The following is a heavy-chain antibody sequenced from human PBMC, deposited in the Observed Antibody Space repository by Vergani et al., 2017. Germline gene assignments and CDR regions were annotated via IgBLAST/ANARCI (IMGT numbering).Heavy chain of an antibody. CDR3: TKGSRGYTGYFFDY. CDR1: GFTFSSYS. D-gene: IGHD5-12*01. V-gene: IGHV3-23*04. Sequence: EVQLVESGGGLVQPGGSLRLSCAASGFTFSSYSMNWVRQAPGKGLEWVSAISGSGGSTYYADSVKGRFTISRDNSKNTLYLQMNSLRAEDTAVYYCTKGSRGYTGYFFDYWGQGTLATVSS. J-gene: IGHJ4*02. CDR2: ISGSGGST.